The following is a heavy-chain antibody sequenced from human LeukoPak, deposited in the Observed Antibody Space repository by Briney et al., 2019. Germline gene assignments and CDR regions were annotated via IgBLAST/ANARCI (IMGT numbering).Heavy chain of an antibody. J-gene: IGHJ3*02. CDR3: ARSLDSYGHDAFDI. CDR2: ISPYNGNT. D-gene: IGHD3-22*01. CDR1: GYTFTNYD. Sequence: GASVKVSCKASGYTFTNYDISWVRQAPGQGLEWLGWISPYNGNTNYAQKLQGRVTMTTDTSTSTAYMELRSLGSDDTAVYYCARSLDSYGHDAFDIWGQGTMVTVSS. V-gene: IGHV1-18*01.